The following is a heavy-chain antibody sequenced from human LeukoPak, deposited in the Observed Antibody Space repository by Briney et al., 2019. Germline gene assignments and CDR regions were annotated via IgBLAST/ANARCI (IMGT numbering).Heavy chain of an antibody. J-gene: IGHJ4*02. V-gene: IGHV1-2*06. CDR2: IHPNSGGT. CDR1: GYTFTGYY. CDR3: ANVPYCTGGSCLYYSDY. D-gene: IGHD2-15*01. Sequence: GASVRVSCRASGYTFTGYYMHWVRQAPGQGLEWMGRIHPNSGGTNYAQKFQGRVTMTRDTSISTAYMELSSLRSDDTALYYCANVPYCTGGSCLYYSDYWGQGTLVTVYS.